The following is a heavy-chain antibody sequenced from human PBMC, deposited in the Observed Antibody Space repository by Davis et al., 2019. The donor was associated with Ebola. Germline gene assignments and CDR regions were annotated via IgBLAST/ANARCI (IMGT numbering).Heavy chain of an antibody. J-gene: IGHJ4*02. CDR1: GFTISNNV. D-gene: IGHD3-22*01. Sequence: GESLKISCAASGFTISNNVMHWVRQAPGKGLEWVSSISSSSSYIYYADSVKGRFTISRDNAKNSLYLQMNSLRAEDTAVYYCARESYYYDSSGYYYYFDYWGQGTLVTVSS. V-gene: IGHV3-21*01. CDR2: ISSSSSYI. CDR3: ARESYYYDSSGYYYYFDY.